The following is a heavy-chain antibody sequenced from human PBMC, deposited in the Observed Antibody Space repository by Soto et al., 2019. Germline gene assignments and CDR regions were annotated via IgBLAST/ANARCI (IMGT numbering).Heavy chain of an antibody. D-gene: IGHD3-9*01. CDR3: ARSYGGYFDWLLFPNHFDY. CDR1: GGSFSGYY. Sequence: QVQLQQWGAGLLKPSETLSLTCAVYGGSFSGYYWSWIRQSPGKGLEWIGEINHSGSTNYNPSLKSRDTISVDTSKNQFSLKLSSVTAADTAVYYCARSYGGYFDWLLFPNHFDYWGQGTLVTVSS. J-gene: IGHJ4*02. V-gene: IGHV4-34*01. CDR2: INHSGST.